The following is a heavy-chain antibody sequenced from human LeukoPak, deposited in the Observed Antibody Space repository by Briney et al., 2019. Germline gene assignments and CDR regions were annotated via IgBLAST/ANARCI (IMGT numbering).Heavy chain of an antibody. CDR1: GYSISTGYY. CDR3: ARLGIAAAYYYYYYYMDV. Sequence: PSETLSLTCTVSGYSISTGYYWDWIRQPPGKGLEWIGTFYHGGSTYYNPSLKSRVTISVDTSKNQFSLNLTSVTAADTAVYYCARLGIAAAYYYYYYYMDVWGKGTTVTISS. D-gene: IGHD6-13*01. J-gene: IGHJ6*03. CDR2: FYHGGST. V-gene: IGHV4-38-2*02.